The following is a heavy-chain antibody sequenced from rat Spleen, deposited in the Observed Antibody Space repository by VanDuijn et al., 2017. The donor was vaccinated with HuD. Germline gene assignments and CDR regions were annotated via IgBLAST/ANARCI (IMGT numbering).Heavy chain of an antibody. CDR1: GFTFRNYD. CDR2: ITSDGTNI. CDR3: ARGTRNYSSYGGFVY. J-gene: IGHJ3*01. V-gene: IGHV5-25*01. Sequence: EVQLVESGGGIVQPGRAMKLSCAASGFTFRNYDMAWVRQAPKKGLEWVAFITSDGTNINYRDSVKGRFTISRDNAKSTLYLQVDSLRSEDTATYYCARGTRNYSSYGGFVYWGQGTLVTVSS. D-gene: IGHD1-2*01.